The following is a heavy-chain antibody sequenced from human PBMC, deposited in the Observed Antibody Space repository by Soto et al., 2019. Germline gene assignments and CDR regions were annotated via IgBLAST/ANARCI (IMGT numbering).Heavy chain of an antibody. J-gene: IGHJ5*02. CDR3: AKVSSIAARGWFDP. V-gene: IGHV3-23*01. CDR1: GFSFSSYA. CDR2: ISGSGGST. Sequence: PGGSLRLSCAASGFSFSSYAMSWVRQAPGKGLEWVSAISGSGGSTYYADSVKGRFTVSRDNSKNTLYLQMNSLRAEDTAVYYCAKVSSIAARGWFDPWGQGTLVTVSS. D-gene: IGHD6-6*01.